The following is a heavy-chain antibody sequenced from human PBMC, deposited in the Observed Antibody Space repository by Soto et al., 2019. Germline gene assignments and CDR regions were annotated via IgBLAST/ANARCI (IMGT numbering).Heavy chain of an antibody. Sequence: SETLSLTCTVSGGSISSYYWSWIRQPPGKGLEWIGYIYYSGSTNYNPSLKSRVTISVDTSKNQFSLKLSSVTAADTAVYYCARYVYYYDSSGYTTVEFDIWGQGTMVTVAS. V-gene: IGHV4-59*08. CDR3: ARYVYYYDSSGYTTVEFDI. J-gene: IGHJ3*02. CDR1: GGSISSYY. D-gene: IGHD3-22*01. CDR2: IYYSGST.